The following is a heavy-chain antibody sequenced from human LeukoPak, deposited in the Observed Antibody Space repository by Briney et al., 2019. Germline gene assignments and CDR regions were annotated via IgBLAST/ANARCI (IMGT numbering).Heavy chain of an antibody. CDR1: GFTFSNYY. D-gene: IGHD3-10*01. CDR2: IGSRGTSI. Sequence: GGSLRLSCAASGFTFSNYYMSWIRQAPGKGLEWVSYIGSRGTSIYYADSVKGRFTISRDNAKNSLYLQMNSLRAEDTAVYYCARDSGTTGEVKFDPWGQGTLVAVSS. J-gene: IGHJ5*02. CDR3: ARDSGTTGEVKFDP. V-gene: IGHV3-11*01.